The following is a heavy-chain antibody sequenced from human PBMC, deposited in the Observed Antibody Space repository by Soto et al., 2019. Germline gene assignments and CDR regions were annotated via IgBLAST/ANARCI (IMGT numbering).Heavy chain of an antibody. CDR3: ARYPIVVVPAAENNWFDP. D-gene: IGHD2-2*01. CDR2: INPNSGGT. J-gene: IGHJ5*02. Sequence: ASVKVSCKASGYTFTGYYMHWVRQAPGQGLEWMGWINPNSGGTNYAQKFQGRVTMTRDTSISTAYMELSRLRSDDTAVYYCARYPIVVVPAAENNWFDPWGQGTLVTVPS. V-gene: IGHV1-2*02. CDR1: GYTFTGYY.